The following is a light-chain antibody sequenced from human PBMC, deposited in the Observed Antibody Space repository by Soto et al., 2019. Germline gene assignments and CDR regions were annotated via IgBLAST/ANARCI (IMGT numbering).Light chain of an antibody. CDR2: HAS. Sequence: EIVMTQSPATLSVSPGKRAILSCRASQSVSNNLAWYQQKPGQAPSLLIYHASTRASGIPARFSGSGSGTEFTLTISSRQSEDFAVYYCQQYNEWPLTFGGGTKVEIK. CDR1: QSVSNN. J-gene: IGKJ4*01. CDR3: QQYNEWPLT. V-gene: IGKV3-15*01.